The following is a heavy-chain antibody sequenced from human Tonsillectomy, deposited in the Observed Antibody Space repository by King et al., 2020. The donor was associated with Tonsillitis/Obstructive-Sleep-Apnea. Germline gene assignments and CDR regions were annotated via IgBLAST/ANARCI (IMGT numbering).Heavy chain of an antibody. CDR1: GVSISGTSHY. CDR2: IYYSGST. V-gene: IGHV4-39*01. D-gene: IGHD3-9*01. CDR3: ARQIGHYDILTGYSQNWFDP. J-gene: IGHJ5*02. Sequence: QLQESGPGLVKPSETLSLTCTVSGVSISGTSHYWGWIRQPPGKGLEWIGSIYYSGSTYYNPSLKSRVTISVDTSKNQFSLKLSSVTAADTAVYYCARQIGHYDILTGYSQNWFDPWGQGTLVTVSS.